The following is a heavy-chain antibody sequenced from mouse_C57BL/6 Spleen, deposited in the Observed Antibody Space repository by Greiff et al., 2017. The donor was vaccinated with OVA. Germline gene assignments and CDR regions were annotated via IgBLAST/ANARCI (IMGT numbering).Heavy chain of an antibody. CDR1: GYTFTSYW. V-gene: IGHV1-7*01. CDR3: ARGGYDYDAKEPLDY. Sequence: QVQLQQSGAELAKPGASVTLSCKASGYTFTSYWMHWVKQRPGQGLEWIGYINPSSGYTKYNQKFKDKATLTADKSSSTAYMQLSILTYEDSAVYYCARGGYDYDAKEPLDYWGQGTTLTVSS. D-gene: IGHD2-4*01. CDR2: INPSSGYT. J-gene: IGHJ2*01.